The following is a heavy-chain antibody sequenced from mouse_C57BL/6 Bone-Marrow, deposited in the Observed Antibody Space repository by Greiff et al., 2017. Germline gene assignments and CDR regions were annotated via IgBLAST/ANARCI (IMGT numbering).Heavy chain of an antibody. D-gene: IGHD2-1*01. J-gene: IGHJ1*03. CDR3: ARPYGIYWYFDV. V-gene: IGHV5-6*02. Sequence: DVKLVESGGDLVKPGGSLKLSCAASGFTFSSYGMSWVRQTPDKRLEWVATISSGGSYTYYPDSVKGRFTLSRDNAKNTLYLQMSSLKSEDTAMYYCARPYGIYWYFDVWGTGTTVTVSS. CDR2: ISSGGSYT. CDR1: GFTFSSYG.